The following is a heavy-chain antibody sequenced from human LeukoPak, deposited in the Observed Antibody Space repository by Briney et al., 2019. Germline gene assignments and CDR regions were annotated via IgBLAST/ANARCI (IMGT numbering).Heavy chain of an antibody. V-gene: IGHV3-23*01. CDR2: ISGSGGST. CDR1: GFTFSSYA. Sequence: GGSLRLSCAASGFTFSSYAMSWVRQAPGKGLEWDSAISGSGGSTYYADSVKGRFTISRDNSKNTLYLQMNSLRAEDTAVYYCAKLGKVIGGRLVCSSTSCYRDWGQGTLVTVSS. CDR3: AKLGKVIGGRLVCSSTSCYRD. J-gene: IGHJ4*02. D-gene: IGHD2-2*02.